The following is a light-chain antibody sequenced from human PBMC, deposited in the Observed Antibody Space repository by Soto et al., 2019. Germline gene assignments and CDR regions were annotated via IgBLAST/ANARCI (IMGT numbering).Light chain of an antibody. J-gene: IGKJ4*01. V-gene: IGKV4-1*01. CDR3: HQYYSTPS. CDR2: WAS. CDR1: QSVLYSSQNRHH. Sequence: DIVMTQSPDSLAVSLGERATINCKSSQSVLYSSQNRHHFDWYQQRPGQPPKVLIYWASPRESRVPDRFSGSWSGTDFTLTVSRLQAEDVAEYYCHQYYSTPSYGRGTKVEIK.